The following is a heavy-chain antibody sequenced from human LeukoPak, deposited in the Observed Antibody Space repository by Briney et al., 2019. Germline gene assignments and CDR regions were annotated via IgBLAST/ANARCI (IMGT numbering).Heavy chain of an antibody. Sequence: KTSETLSLTCAVYGGSFSGYYWSWIRQPPGKGLEWIGEINHSGSTNYNPSLKSRVTISVDTSKNQFSLKLSSVTAADTAVYYCARGEYSSSSSDYWGQGTLVTVSS. CDR3: ARGEYSSSSSDY. D-gene: IGHD6-6*01. V-gene: IGHV4-34*01. J-gene: IGHJ4*02. CDR2: INHSGST. CDR1: GGSFSGYY.